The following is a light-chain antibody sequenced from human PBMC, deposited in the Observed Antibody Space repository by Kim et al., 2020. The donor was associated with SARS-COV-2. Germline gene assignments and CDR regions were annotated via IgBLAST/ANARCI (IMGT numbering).Light chain of an antibody. Sequence: VVDRVTITCLVSQSISSWWALYKQIPGKAPKLLIYKTSSLESGVSSRFSGSGSGTEFTLTISSLQPDDFATYYCQQYNSYSPSYTFGQVTKLEI. CDR3: QQYNSYSPSYT. J-gene: IGKJ2*01. CDR2: KTS. CDR1: QSISSW. V-gene: IGKV1-5*03.